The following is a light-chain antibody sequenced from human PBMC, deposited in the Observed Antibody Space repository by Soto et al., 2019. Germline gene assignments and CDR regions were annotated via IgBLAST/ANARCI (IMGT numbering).Light chain of an antibody. Sequence: QSVLTQPASVSGSPGQSITISCAGTSSDVGGYNYVSWYQQHPGKAPKLLLYEVSNRPSWVSDRFSGSKSANTASLTISGLQAEDEANYYCSSYTNTTTLEVFGPGTKGTVL. V-gene: IGLV2-14*01. CDR1: SSDVGGYNY. CDR3: SSYTNTTTLEV. CDR2: EVS. J-gene: IGLJ1*01.